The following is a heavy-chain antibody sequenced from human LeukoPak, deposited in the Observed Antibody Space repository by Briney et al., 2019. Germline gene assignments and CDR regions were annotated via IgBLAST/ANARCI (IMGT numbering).Heavy chain of an antibody. CDR1: GYTLTELS. Sequence: ASVNVSCKVSGYTLTELSMHWVRQAPGKGLEWMGGFDPEDGETIYAQKFQGRVTMTEDTSTDTAYMELSSLRSEDTAVYYCATDLEKIRFLEWPGDYWGQGTLVTVSS. D-gene: IGHD3-3*01. J-gene: IGHJ4*02. CDR2: FDPEDGET. CDR3: ATDLEKIRFLEWPGDY. V-gene: IGHV1-24*01.